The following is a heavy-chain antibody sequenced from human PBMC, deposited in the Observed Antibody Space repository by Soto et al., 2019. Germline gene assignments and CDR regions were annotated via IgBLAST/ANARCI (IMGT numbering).Heavy chain of an antibody. D-gene: IGHD3-10*01. CDR2: MNPNSGNT. CDR3: ARSYVLLWLGELHPGAFDI. CDR1: GYTFTSYD. Sequence: LGASVKVSCKASGYTFTSYDINWVRQATGQGLEWMGWMNPNSGNTGYAQKFQGRVTMTRNTSISTAYMELSSLRSEDTAVYYCARSYVLLWLGELHPGAFDIWGQGTMVTVSS. J-gene: IGHJ3*02. V-gene: IGHV1-8*01.